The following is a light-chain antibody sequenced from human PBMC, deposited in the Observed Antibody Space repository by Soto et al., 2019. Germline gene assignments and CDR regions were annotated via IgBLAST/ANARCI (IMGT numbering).Light chain of an antibody. Sequence: DIQMNQSPSSMSASLGDRATITSRASQSIDKYLNWYQQTPGKGTDPMIYAASNLRNGVPSRFSGSGSGTDFTLTISSLLPEDFANYVCQQSYSTHSLTFGGGTQVDIK. V-gene: IGKV1-39*01. CDR3: QQSYSTHSLT. CDR1: QSIDKY. J-gene: IGKJ4*01. CDR2: AAS.